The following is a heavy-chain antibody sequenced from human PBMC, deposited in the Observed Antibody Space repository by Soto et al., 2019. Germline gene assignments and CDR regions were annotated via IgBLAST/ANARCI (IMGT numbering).Heavy chain of an antibody. Sequence: QVQLVQSGAEVKKPGSSVKVSCKASGGTFSSYTISWVRQAPGQGLEWMGRIIPILGIANYAQKFQGRVKITADKSTSTAYMELSSLRSEDTAVYYCARAVDPYYYGSGSLGYYYYMDVWGKGTTVTVSS. V-gene: IGHV1-69*02. CDR3: ARAVDPYYYGSGSLGYYYYMDV. J-gene: IGHJ6*03. D-gene: IGHD3-10*01. CDR2: IIPILGIA. CDR1: GGTFSSYT.